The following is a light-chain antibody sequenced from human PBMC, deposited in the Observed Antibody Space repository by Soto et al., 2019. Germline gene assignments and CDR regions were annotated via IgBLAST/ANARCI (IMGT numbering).Light chain of an antibody. Sequence: QSALTQPASVSGSPGQSITISCTGTSSDVGGYNYVSWYQQHPGXAXXXXXXXXXXXXXXXXXXXXGSXSGNXXSLTIXGXXXXXXXXYXCSSYTSSPVVFGGGTKLTVL. J-gene: IGLJ2*01. V-gene: IGLV2-14*01. CDR3: SSYTSSPVV. CDR2: XXX. CDR1: SSDVGGYNY.